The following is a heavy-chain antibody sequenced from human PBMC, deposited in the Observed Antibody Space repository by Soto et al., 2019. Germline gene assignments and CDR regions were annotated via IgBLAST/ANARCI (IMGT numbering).Heavy chain of an antibody. D-gene: IGHD3-10*01. J-gene: IGHJ6*02. CDR1: GFTFDDYG. CDR2: IRSKAYGWTT. Sequence: GGSLRLSCTASGFTFDDYGLNWFRQAPGKGLEWVGFIRSKAYGWTTEYAASVKDKFTISRDDSKSIAYLQMNSLKTEDTAVYHCTRVGMYYYGSGSYTDYYYGMDVWGQGTTVTVSS. V-gene: IGHV3-49*03. CDR3: TRVGMYYYGSGSYTDYYYGMDV.